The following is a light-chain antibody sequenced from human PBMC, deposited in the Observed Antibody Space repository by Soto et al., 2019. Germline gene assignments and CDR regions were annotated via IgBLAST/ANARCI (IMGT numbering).Light chain of an antibody. Sequence: DIQMTQSPSILSASVGDRVTITCRVSQGISSYLNWYRQKPGKVPKLLIYSASNLQSGVPSRFSGSGSGTEFTLTISSLQSEDFAVYYCQQYNNWPPWTFGQGTKVDIK. J-gene: IGKJ1*01. CDR1: QGISSY. CDR2: SAS. CDR3: QQYNNWPPWT. V-gene: IGKV1-27*01.